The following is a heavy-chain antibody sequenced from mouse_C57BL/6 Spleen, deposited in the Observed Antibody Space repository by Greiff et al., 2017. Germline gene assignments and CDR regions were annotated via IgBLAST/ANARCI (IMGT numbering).Heavy chain of an antibody. Sequence: VQLVESGAELVKPGASVKMSCKASGYTFTSYWITWVKQRPGQGLEWIGDIYPGSGSTNYNEKFKSKATLTVDTSSSTAYMQLSSLTSEDSAVYYCASPAQAAAWFAYWGQGTLVTVSA. CDR1: GYTFTSYW. J-gene: IGHJ3*01. D-gene: IGHD3-2*02. CDR2: IYPGSGST. V-gene: IGHV1-55*01. CDR3: ASPAQAAAWFAY.